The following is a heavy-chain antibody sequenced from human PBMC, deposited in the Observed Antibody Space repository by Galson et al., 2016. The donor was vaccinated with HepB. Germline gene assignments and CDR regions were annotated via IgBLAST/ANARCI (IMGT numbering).Heavy chain of an antibody. Sequence: SLRLSCAASGFTFRSYVMQWVRQAPGKGLEWVAVISYDGSEKEYAASVKGRFTISRDNSKNTLYLQMNSLRAEDSAVYYCAKVRTTLFYFHYWGTGTLVTVSS. D-gene: IGHD1-1*01. CDR2: ISYDGSEK. CDR1: GFTFRSYV. CDR3: AKVRTTLFYFHY. V-gene: IGHV3-30*18. J-gene: IGHJ4*02.